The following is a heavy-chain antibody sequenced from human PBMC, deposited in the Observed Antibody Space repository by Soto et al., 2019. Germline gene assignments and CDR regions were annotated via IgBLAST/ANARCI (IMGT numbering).Heavy chain of an antibody. Sequence: SETLSLTCTVSGGSMSLYFWSLIRQPPGKGLEWIGYIYYSGTTNYNPSLKSRVTTSLDTSKNQFSLKVVSLTAADTAFYYCARGRGGNDDAFDIWGPGTLVTVSS. CDR2: IYYSGTT. D-gene: IGHD1-1*01. J-gene: IGHJ3*02. CDR3: ARGRGGNDDAFDI. V-gene: IGHV4-59*01. CDR1: GGSMSLYF.